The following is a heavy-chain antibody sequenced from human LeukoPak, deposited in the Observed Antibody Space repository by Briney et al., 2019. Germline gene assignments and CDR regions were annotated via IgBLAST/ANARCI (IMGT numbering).Heavy chain of an antibody. Sequence: SETLSLTCTVSGGSISSYSWSWIRQPPGKGLEWIGYISYSGSTNYNPSVKSRVTISVDTSKNQFSLKLSSVTAADTAVYYCARHGIAAAGTLFDYWGQGTLVTVSS. D-gene: IGHD6-13*01. CDR3: ARHGIAAAGTLFDY. CDR1: GGSISSYS. J-gene: IGHJ4*02. CDR2: ISYSGST. V-gene: IGHV4-59*08.